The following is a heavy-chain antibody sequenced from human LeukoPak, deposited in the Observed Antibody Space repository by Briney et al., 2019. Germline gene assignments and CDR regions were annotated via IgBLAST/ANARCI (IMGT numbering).Heavy chain of an antibody. Sequence: GGSLRLSCAASGFTFSSYAMSWVRQAPGKGLEWVSAISGSGGSTYYADSVKGRFTISRDNSKNTLYLQMNSLRAEDTAVYYCARGPGYYDSSGYRYFFDYWGQGTLVTVSS. V-gene: IGHV3-23*01. CDR1: GFTFSSYA. D-gene: IGHD3-22*01. CDR2: ISGSGGST. J-gene: IGHJ4*02. CDR3: ARGPGYYDSSGYRYFFDY.